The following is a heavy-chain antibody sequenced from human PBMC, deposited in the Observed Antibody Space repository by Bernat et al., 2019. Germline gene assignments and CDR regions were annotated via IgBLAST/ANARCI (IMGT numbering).Heavy chain of an antibody. Sequence: EVQLVQSGAEVKKPGESLRISCKGSGYSFTSYWISWVRQMPGKGLEWMGRIDPSDSYTNYSPSFQGHVTISADKSISTAYLQWSSLKASDTTMYYCARGEEISSSHYYYYMDVWGKGTTVTVSS. CDR2: IDPSDSYT. D-gene: IGHD6-6*01. V-gene: IGHV5-10-1*03. CDR1: GYSFTSYW. J-gene: IGHJ6*03. CDR3: ARGEEISSSHYYYYMDV.